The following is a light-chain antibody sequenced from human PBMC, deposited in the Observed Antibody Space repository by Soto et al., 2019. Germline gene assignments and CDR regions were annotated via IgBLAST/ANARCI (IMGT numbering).Light chain of an antibody. Sequence: DIQMTQSPSSLSASLGDSVTITCRPSQGIAKHLNWYQHRPGKAPNLLIYAASSLHTGVPPRFSGSGSGTTFTLTISSLQPEDFATYFCQQSFSVPLNFGGGTKVE. CDR1: QGIAKH. CDR3: QQSFSVPLN. J-gene: IGKJ4*01. CDR2: AAS. V-gene: IGKV1-39*01.